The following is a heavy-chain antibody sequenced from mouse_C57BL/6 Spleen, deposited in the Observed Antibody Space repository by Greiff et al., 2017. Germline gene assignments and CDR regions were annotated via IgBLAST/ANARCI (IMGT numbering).Heavy chain of an antibody. CDR3: ARLGYYWAMDD. CDR1: GYTFTDHS. J-gene: IGHJ4*01. D-gene: IGHD2-3*01. Sequence: VQLQQSDAELVKPGASVKISCKVSGYTFTDHSIHWMKQRPEQGLEWIGYIYPRDGSTKYNENFKGKATLTADKSSSKAYMQLNSLTSEDSAVYFCARLGYYWAMDDWGKGTSVTVSS. CDR2: IYPRDGST. V-gene: IGHV1-78*01.